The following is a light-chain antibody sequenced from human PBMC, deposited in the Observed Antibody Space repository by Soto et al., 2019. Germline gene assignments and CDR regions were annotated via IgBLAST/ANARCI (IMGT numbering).Light chain of an antibody. Sequence: DIQMTPSPSALSASVGDRVTITCRASQSIKTWLAWYQRKPGRAPNLLIYDASSLESGVPSRFRGSGSETEFTLTIGSLKPDDIATYYCQRYNSYSEAFGQGTKVDVK. CDR2: DAS. CDR3: QRYNSYSEA. J-gene: IGKJ1*01. CDR1: QSIKTW. V-gene: IGKV1-5*01.